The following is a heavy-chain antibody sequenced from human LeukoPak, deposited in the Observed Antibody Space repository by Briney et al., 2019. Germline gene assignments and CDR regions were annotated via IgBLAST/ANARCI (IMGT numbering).Heavy chain of an antibody. V-gene: IGHV3-48*03. CDR3: ARSATGRGMDV. D-gene: IGHD7-27*01. J-gene: IGHJ6*04. Sequence: GGSLRLSCVASGFTIKTYDINWVRQAPGRGLEWVSHISSSGSTTYYADSVKGRFTVSRDNAKSSLYLQMNSLRAEDTAVYYCARSATGRGMDVWGKGTTVTVSS. CDR2: ISSSGSTT. CDR1: GFTIKTYD.